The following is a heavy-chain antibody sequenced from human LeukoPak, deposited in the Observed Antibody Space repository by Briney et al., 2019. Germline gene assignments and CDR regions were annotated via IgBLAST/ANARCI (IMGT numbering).Heavy chain of an antibody. CDR2: ISAYNGNT. D-gene: IGHD1-1*01. CDR3: ARNDPYYYYMDV. J-gene: IGHJ6*03. V-gene: IGHV1-18*04. Sequence: GASVKVSCKASGYTFTSYYMHWVRQAPGQGLEWMGWISAYNGNTNYAQKLQGRVTMTTDTSTSTAYMELRSLRSDDTAVYYCARNDPYYYYMDVWGKGTTVTVSS. CDR1: GYTFTSYY.